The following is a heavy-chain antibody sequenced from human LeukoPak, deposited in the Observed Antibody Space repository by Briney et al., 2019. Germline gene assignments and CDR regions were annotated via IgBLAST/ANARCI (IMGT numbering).Heavy chain of an antibody. D-gene: IGHD2-2*01. CDR1: GFTFSSYA. Sequence: GSLRLSCAASGFTFSSYAMSWVRQAPGKGLERVTAISGSGGSTYYADSVKGRFTISRDNSKNTLYLQMNSLRAEDTAVYYCAKDFLNIVVVPAAHFDYWGQGTLVTVSS. V-gene: IGHV3-23*01. CDR2: ISGSGGST. CDR3: AKDFLNIVVVPAAHFDY. J-gene: IGHJ4*02.